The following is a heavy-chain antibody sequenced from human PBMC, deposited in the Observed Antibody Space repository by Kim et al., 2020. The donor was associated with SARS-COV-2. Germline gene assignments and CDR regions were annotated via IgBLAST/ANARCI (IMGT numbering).Heavy chain of an antibody. CDR2: FDPEDGEI. CDR1: GYTPNQLS. V-gene: IGHV1-24*01. J-gene: IGHJ4*02. D-gene: IGHD6-19*01. CDR3: ATLAVAGGGAFDY. Sequence: ASVKVSCKASGYTPNQLSMHWVRQAPGKGLEWMAGFDPEDGEIIYAQKFEGRVTMTEDTSTDTAYMELSSLRSEDTAVYYCATLAVAGGGAFDYWGQGTL.